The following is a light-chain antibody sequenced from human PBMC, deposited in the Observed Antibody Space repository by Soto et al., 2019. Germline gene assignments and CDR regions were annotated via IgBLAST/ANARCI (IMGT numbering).Light chain of an antibody. V-gene: IGLV2-8*01. Sequence: QSALTQPPSASGSPGQSVTISCTGTSSDVGGYNSVSWYQQYPGKAPKLLIYEVNNRPSGVPDRFSGSKSGNTASLTVSGLQAEDEADYYCSSYAVNNNLGVFGGGTKLTVX. CDR2: EVN. CDR1: SSDVGGYNS. J-gene: IGLJ2*01. CDR3: SSYAVNNNLGV.